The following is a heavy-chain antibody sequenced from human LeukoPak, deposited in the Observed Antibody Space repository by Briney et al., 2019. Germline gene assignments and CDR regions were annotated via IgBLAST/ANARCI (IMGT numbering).Heavy chain of an antibody. J-gene: IGHJ4*02. CDR2: IYYSGST. CDR1: GGSISSSSYY. V-gene: IGHV4-39*01. Sequence: MPSETLSLTCTVSGGSISSSSYYWGWIRQPPGKGLEWIGSIYYSGSTYYNPSLKSRVTISVDTSKNQFSLKLSSVTAADTAVYYCARHAESGCDRFDHWGQGTLVTVSS. D-gene: IGHD5-12*01. CDR3: ARHAESGCDRFDH.